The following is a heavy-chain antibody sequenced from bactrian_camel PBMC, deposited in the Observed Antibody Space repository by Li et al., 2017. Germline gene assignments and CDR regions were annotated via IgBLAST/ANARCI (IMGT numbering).Heavy chain of an antibody. J-gene: IGHJ4*01. CDR3: ARGGSNWAFGN. V-gene: IGHV3S31*01. D-gene: IGHD8*01. CDR2: INSGGGRT. Sequence: DVQLVESGGGLVQPGGSLRLSCAASGFTFSTYAMFWVRQAQGKGLEWVSGINSGGGRTFYADSVKGRFTISRDNAKSTLYLQLDSLETEDTAMYYCARGGSNWAFGNCGQGTQVTVS. CDR1: GFTFSTYA.